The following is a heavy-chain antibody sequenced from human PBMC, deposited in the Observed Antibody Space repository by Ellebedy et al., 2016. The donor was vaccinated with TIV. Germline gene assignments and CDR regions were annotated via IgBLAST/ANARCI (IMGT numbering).Heavy chain of an antibody. CDR1: GGSISSSSYY. D-gene: IGHD3-9*01. J-gene: IGHJ6*03. CDR3: AREGRYFDWLSYMDV. V-gene: IGHV4-61*01. CDR2: IYYSGST. Sequence: SETLSLXXTVSGGSISSSSYYWSWIRQPPGKGLEWIGYIYYSGSTNYNPSLKSRVTISVDTSKNQFSLKLSSVTAADTAVYYCAREGRYFDWLSYMDVWGKGTTVTVSS.